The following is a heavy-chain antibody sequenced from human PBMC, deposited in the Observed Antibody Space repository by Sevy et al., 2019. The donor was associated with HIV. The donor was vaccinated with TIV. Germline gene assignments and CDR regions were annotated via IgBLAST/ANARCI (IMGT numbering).Heavy chain of an antibody. CDR1: GFSFSAYW. CDR2: IKPDGSDK. CDR3: AQETFGRFDS. D-gene: IGHD1-26*01. V-gene: IGHV3-7*01. J-gene: IGHJ4*02. Sequence: GGSLRLSCAASGFSFSAYWMNGVRQAPWKGLEWVANIKPDGSDKHYVDSAEGPFTISRDNAKNSLYLQMNSLRVEDTAMYYCAQETFGRFDSWGQGTLVTVSS.